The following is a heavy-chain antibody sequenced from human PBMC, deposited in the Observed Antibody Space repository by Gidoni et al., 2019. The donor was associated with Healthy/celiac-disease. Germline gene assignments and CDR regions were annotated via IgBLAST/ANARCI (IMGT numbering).Heavy chain of an antibody. CDR1: GFTFSSYE. CDR3: ARAGDYGDYYGMDV. V-gene: IGHV3-48*03. CDR2: ISSSGSTI. J-gene: IGHJ6*02. D-gene: IGHD4-17*01. Sequence: EVQLVESGGGLVQPGGSLRLSCAASGFTFSSYEMNWVRQAPGKGMEWVSYISSSGSTIYYADSVKGRFTISRDNAKNSLYLQMNSLRAEDTAVYYCARAGDYGDYYGMDVWGQGTTVTVSS.